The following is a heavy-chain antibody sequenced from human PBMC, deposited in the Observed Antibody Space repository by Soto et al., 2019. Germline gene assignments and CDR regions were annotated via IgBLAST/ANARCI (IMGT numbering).Heavy chain of an antibody. Sequence: SETLSLTCAVYGGSFSGYYWSWVRQPPGKGLEWIGEINHSGSTNYNPSLKSRVTISVDTSKNQFSLKLSSVTAADTAVYYCAGISIAAAEWHDYWGQGILVTVSS. CDR2: INHSGST. CDR3: AGISIAAAEWHDY. CDR1: GGSFSGYY. J-gene: IGHJ4*02. V-gene: IGHV4-34*01. D-gene: IGHD6-25*01.